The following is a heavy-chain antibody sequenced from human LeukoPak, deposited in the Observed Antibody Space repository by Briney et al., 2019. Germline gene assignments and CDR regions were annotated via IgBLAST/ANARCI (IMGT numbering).Heavy chain of an antibody. J-gene: IGHJ6*03. D-gene: IGHD3-22*01. Sequence: GGSLRLSCAASGFTFSSYWMHWVRQAPGKGLVWVSRINSDGSSTSYADSVKGRFTISRDNAKNTLYPQMNSLKTEDTAMYYCTTVSPRWLGYYYYYMDVWGKGTTVTASS. CDR1: GFTFSSYW. CDR3: TTVSPRWLGYYYYYMDV. V-gene: IGHV3-74*01. CDR2: INSDGSST.